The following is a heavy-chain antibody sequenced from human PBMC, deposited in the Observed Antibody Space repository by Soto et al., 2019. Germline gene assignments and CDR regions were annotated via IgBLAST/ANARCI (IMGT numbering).Heavy chain of an antibody. CDR2: ISWNSGSI. D-gene: IGHD4-17*01. J-gene: IGHJ3*02. Sequence: SLRLSCAAPVFTFDDYAMHWVRQAPGKGLEWVSGISWNSGSIGYADSVKGRFTISRDNAKNSLYLQMNSLRAEDTALYYCAKGGDYRFSAFDIWGQGTMVTVSS. CDR3: AKGGDYRFSAFDI. V-gene: IGHV3-9*01. CDR1: VFTFDDYA.